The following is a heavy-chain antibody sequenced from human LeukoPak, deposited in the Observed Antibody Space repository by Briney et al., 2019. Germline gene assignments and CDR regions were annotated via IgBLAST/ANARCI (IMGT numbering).Heavy chain of an antibody. CDR2: ISATGGTT. D-gene: IGHD5-18*01. V-gene: IGHV3-23*01. CDR1: GFSFSTCA. CDR3: AKGTCYSYAYSFDY. Sequence: GGSLRLTCAASGFSFSTCAMSWVRQAPGKGLEWVSLISATGGTTYYADSVKGRFTISRDNSKNTLYLQMNSLRAEDTALYYCAKGTCYSYAYSFDYWGQGTLVTVSS. J-gene: IGHJ4*02.